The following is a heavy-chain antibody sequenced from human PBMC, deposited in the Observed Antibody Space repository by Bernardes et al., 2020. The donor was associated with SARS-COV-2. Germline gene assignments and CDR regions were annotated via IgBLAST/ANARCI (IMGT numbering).Heavy chain of an antibody. D-gene: IGHD3-3*01. Sequence: GGSLRLSCSASGFTFSSYAMHWVRQAPGKGLEYVSAISSNGGSTYYADSVKGRFTISRDNSKNTLYLQMSSLRAEDTAVYYCVKDLVVVTIFGVVDAFDIWGQGTMVTVSS. CDR2: ISSNGGST. V-gene: IGHV3-64D*09. CDR1: GFTFSSYA. J-gene: IGHJ3*02. CDR3: VKDLVVVTIFGVVDAFDI.